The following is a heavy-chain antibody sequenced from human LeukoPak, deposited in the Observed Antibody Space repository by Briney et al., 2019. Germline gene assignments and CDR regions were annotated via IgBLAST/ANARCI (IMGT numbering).Heavy chain of an antibody. CDR2: IKQDGSEK. CDR3: ARDKIVGATNFDY. V-gene: IGHV3-7*03. Sequence: GGSLRLSCAASGFSFSNYWMSWVRQVPGKGLEWVANIKQDGSEKYYVDSVKGRFTISRDNAKNSLYLQMNSLRAEDTAIYYCARDKIVGATNFDYWGQGTLVTVSS. D-gene: IGHD1-26*01. CDR1: GFSFSNYW. J-gene: IGHJ4*02.